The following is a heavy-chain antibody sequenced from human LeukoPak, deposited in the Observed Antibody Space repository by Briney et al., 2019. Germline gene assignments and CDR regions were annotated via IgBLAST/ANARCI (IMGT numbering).Heavy chain of an antibody. CDR1: GFTLSSYS. CDR3: ARGLKGYCSSTSCYAWWFDP. CDR2: ISSSSSYI. D-gene: IGHD2-2*01. Sequence: GGSLRLSCAASGFTLSSYSMNWVRQAPGKGLEWVSSISSSSSYIYYADSVKGRFTISRDNAKNSLYLQMNRLRAEDTAVYYGARGLKGYCSSTSCYAWWFDPGGQGTLVTVSS. J-gene: IGHJ5*02. V-gene: IGHV3-21*01.